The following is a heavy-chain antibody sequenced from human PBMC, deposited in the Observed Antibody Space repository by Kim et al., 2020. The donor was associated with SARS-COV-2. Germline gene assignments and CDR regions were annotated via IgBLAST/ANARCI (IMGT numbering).Heavy chain of an antibody. D-gene: IGHD3-10*01. V-gene: IGHV3-7*01. CDR3: VRDTAYYRLDY. CDR1: GITVSKYW. Sequence: GGSLRLSCVASGITVSKYWMFWVRQAPGKGLEWVASIKPDESEKYYGASVRRRFTISRDNAKASLYLQMDSLRLEDTAVYYCVRDTAYYRLDYWGQGTLV. J-gene: IGHJ4*02. CDR2: IKPDESEK.